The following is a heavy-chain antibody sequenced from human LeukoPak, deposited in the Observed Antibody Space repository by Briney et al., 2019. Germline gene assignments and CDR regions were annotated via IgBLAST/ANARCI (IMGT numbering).Heavy chain of an antibody. J-gene: IGHJ4*02. CDR3: ARHLCGGDCYSGSFDY. Sequence: PSETLSPTCTVSGGSISSYYWSWIRQPPGKGLEWIGYIYYSGSTNYNPSLKSRVTISVDTSKNQFSLKLSSVTAADTAVYYCARHLCGGDCYSGSFDYWGQGTLVTVSS. CDR2: IYYSGST. CDR1: GGSISSYY. D-gene: IGHD2-21*02. V-gene: IGHV4-59*01.